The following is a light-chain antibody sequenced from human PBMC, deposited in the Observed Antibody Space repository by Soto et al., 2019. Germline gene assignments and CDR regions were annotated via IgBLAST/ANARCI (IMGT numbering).Light chain of an antibody. CDR2: GNS. CDR1: SSNIGAGYD. Sequence: QSVLTQPPSVSGAPGQRVTISCTGSSSNIGAGYDVHWYQQLPGTSPKLLIYGNSNRPSGVPDRFSGSKSGTSASLAITGLQAYDEADYYCQSYALSLSVFFGPGTKLTVL. CDR3: QSYALSLSVF. V-gene: IGLV1-40*01. J-gene: IGLJ1*01.